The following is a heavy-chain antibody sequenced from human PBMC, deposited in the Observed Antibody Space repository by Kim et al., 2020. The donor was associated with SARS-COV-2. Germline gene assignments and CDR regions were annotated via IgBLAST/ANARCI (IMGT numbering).Heavy chain of an antibody. J-gene: IGHJ4*02. V-gene: IGHV4-59*01. D-gene: IGHD3-22*01. CDR2: IYYSGST. CDR1: GGSISSYY. CDR3: ARIQPYYYDSSGYLYYFDY. Sequence: SETLSLTCTVSGGSISSYYWSWIRQPPGKGLEWIGYIYYSGSTNYNPSLKSRVTISVDTSKNQFSLKLSSVTAADTAVYYCARIQPYYYDSSGYLYYFDYWGQGTLVTVSS.